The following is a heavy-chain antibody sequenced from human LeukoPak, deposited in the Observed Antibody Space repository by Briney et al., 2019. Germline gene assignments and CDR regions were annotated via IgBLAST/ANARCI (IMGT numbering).Heavy chain of an antibody. CDR1: GFSFSSYG. V-gene: IGHV3-30*02. Sequence: GGSLRLSCAGSGFSFSSYGMHWVRQAPGKGLEWMAFIRSDGSNKYYADSVKGRFTISRDNSKNTLYLQMNSLRAEDTAVYYCASKPRRANWFDPWGQGTLVTVSS. CDR3: ASKPRRANWFDP. CDR2: IRSDGSNK. J-gene: IGHJ5*02.